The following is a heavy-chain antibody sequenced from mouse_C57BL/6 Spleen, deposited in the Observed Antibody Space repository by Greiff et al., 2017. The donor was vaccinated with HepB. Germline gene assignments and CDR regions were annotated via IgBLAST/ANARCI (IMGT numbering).Heavy chain of an antibody. D-gene: IGHD2-3*01. CDR3: ARLALYPDFDY. Sequence: QVQLQQPGAELVMPGASVKLSCKASGYTFTSYWMHWVKQRPGQGLEWIGEIDPSDSYTNYNQKFKGKSTLTVDKSSSTAYMQLSSLTSEDSAVYYCARLALYPDFDYWGQGTTLTVSS. CDR2: IDPSDSYT. CDR1: GYTFTSYW. J-gene: IGHJ2*01. V-gene: IGHV1-69*01.